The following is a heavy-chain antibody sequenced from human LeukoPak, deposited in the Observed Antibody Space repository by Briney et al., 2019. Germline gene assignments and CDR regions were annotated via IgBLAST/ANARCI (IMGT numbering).Heavy chain of an antibody. V-gene: IGHV3-21*01. D-gene: IGHD3-9*01. J-gene: IGHJ4*02. CDR3: ARSYDILTGSDY. Sequence: GGSLRLSCAASGFTFSNYNMNWVRQTPGKGLEWVSSITRDSIYTFYADSVRGRFTISRDNAKNSLYLQMNSLRAEDTAVYYCARSYDILTGSDYWGQGTLVTVSS. CDR1: GFTFSNYN. CDR2: ITRDSIYT.